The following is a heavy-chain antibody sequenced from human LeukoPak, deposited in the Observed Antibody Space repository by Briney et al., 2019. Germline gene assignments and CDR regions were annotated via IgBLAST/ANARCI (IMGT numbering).Heavy chain of an antibody. CDR1: GGSLSSYY. CDR3: ARSEDFWTGVDY. Sequence: SETLSLTCTVSGGSLSSYYWSWIRQPPGKGLEWIGYIYYSGSTNYNPSLKSGVTISVDTSKNQFSLKLSSVTAPDTAVYYCARSEDFWTGVDYWGQGTLVTVSS. D-gene: IGHD3/OR15-3a*01. CDR2: IYYSGST. V-gene: IGHV4-59*08. J-gene: IGHJ4*02.